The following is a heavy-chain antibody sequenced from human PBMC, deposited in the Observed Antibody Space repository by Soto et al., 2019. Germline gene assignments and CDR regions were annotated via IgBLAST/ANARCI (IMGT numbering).Heavy chain of an antibody. J-gene: IGHJ6*02. CDR3: VKPNYTYYYGSGSYWVGMDV. D-gene: IGHD3-10*01. CDR2: ISSNGGST. CDR1: GFTFSSYA. V-gene: IGHV3-64D*06. Sequence: GGSLRLSCSASGFTFSSYAMHWVRQAPGKGLEYVSAISSNGGSTYYADSVKGRFTISRDNSKNTLYLQMSSLRAEDTAVYYCVKPNYTYYYGSGSYWVGMDVWGQGTTVTSP.